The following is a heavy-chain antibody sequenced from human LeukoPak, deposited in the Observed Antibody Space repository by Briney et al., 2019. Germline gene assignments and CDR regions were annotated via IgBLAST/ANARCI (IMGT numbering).Heavy chain of an antibody. J-gene: IGHJ3*02. CDR2: INHSGST. CDR1: GFTFSDYY. D-gene: IGHD3-22*01. V-gene: IGHV4-34*08. CDR3: AESLDYYDSSGYLNHDAFDI. Sequence: GSLRLSCAASGFTFSDYYMSWVRQAPGKGLEWIGEINHSGSTNYNPSLKSRVTISVDTSKNQFSLKLSSVTAADTAVYYCAESLDYYDSSGYLNHDAFDIWGQGTMVTVSS.